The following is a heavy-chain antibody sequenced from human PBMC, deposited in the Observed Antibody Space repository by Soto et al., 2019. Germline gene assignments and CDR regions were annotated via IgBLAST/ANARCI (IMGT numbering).Heavy chain of an antibody. CDR2: IYYSGTT. CDR3: AAPYRHFDF. Sequence: SETLSLTCSVSGGSISSGGHYWAWIRQPPGKGLKWIASIYYSGTTYYNPSLKSRVTISVEDSKNQFALKLRSLTATDTAVYYCAAPYRHFDFWGQGILVX. D-gene: IGHD2-2*02. V-gene: IGHV4-39*01. CDR1: GGSISSGGHY. J-gene: IGHJ4*02.